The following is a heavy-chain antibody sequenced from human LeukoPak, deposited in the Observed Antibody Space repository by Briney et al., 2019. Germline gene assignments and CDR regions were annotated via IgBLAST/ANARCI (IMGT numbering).Heavy chain of an antibody. V-gene: IGHV1-18*01. CDR2: ISAYNGNT. D-gene: IGHD1-7*01. J-gene: IGHJ4*02. CDR3: ARAPSRGNYGY. CDR1: GYTFTSYA. Sequence: TSVKVSCKASGYTFTSYAMNWVRQAPGQGLEWMGWISAYNGNTNYAQKLQGRVTMTTDTSTSTAYMELRSLRSDDTAVYYCARAPSRGNYGYWGQGTLVTVSS.